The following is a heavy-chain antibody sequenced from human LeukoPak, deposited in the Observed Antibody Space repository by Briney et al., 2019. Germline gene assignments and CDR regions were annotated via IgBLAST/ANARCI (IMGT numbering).Heavy chain of an antibody. CDR1: GGSISSGSYY. V-gene: IGHV4-61*02. Sequence: SETLSLTCTVSGGSISSGSYYWSWIRQPGGKGLEWIGRIYTSGSTNYNPSLKSRVTISVDTSKNQFSLKLSSVTAADTAVYYCAREGYCSGGSCLYYYYYYVDVWGKGTTVTVSS. CDR2: IYTSGST. J-gene: IGHJ6*03. CDR3: AREGYCSGGSCLYYYYYYVDV. D-gene: IGHD2-15*01.